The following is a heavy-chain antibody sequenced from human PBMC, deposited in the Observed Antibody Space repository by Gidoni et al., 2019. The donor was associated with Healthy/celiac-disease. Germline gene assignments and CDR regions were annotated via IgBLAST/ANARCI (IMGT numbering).Heavy chain of an antibody. CDR1: GFTFTSSA. CDR2: IVVCSGNT. V-gene: IGHV1-58*01. Sequence: QMQLVQSGPEVKKPGTSVKVSCKASGFTFTSSAVQWVRQARGQRLEWIGWIVVCSGNTNYAQKFQERVTITRDMSTSTAYMELSSLRSEDTAVYYCAAESSGYYYYYYGMDVWGQGTTVTVSS. D-gene: IGHD3-22*01. J-gene: IGHJ6*02. CDR3: AAESSGYYYYYYGMDV.